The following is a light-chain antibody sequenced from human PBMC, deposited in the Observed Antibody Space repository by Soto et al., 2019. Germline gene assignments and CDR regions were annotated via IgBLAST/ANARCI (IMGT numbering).Light chain of an antibody. CDR2: DAS. V-gene: IGKV1-5*01. CDR3: QHYHDYPWT. CDR1: QSISAW. J-gene: IGKJ1*01. Sequence: DIQMTQSPSTLSASVGDRGTITCRASQSISAWLAWYQQKPGEAPTXLIYDASSLESGVPSRFSGGGSETEFTLTISSLQPDDVATYYCQHYHDYPWTLGQGTKVDI.